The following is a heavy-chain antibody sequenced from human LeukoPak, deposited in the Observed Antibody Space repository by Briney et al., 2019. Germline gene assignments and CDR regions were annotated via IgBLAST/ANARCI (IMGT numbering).Heavy chain of an antibody. D-gene: IGHD1-26*01. CDR3: ASLLKVGYYYYYYMDV. V-gene: IGHV4-59*12. CDR2: IYYSGST. J-gene: IGHJ6*03. Sequence: LETLSLTCTVSGGAISSYYWSWIRQSPGKGLEWIGYIYYSGSTNYHPSLKSRVTISVDTSKNQFSLKLSSVTAADTAVYYCASLLKVGYYYYYYMDVWGKGTTVTVSS. CDR1: GGAISSYY.